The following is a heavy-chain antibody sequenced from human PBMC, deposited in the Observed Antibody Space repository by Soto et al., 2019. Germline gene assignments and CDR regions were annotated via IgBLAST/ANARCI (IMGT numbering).Heavy chain of an antibody. CDR2: IYYSGST. CDR1: GGSISSYY. V-gene: IGHV4-59*08. J-gene: IGHJ4*02. Sequence: LSETLSLTCAVSGGSISSYYWSWIRQPPGKGLEWIGYIYYSGSTNYNPSLKSRVTISVDTSKNQFSLKLRSVTAADTAVYYCARHHDSWGQGTLVTVSS. CDR3: ARHHDS.